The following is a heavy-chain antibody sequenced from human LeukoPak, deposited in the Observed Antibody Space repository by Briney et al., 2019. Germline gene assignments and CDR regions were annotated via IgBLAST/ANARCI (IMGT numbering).Heavy chain of an antibody. D-gene: IGHD3-22*01. Sequence: GGSLRLSCAASGFTFSSYWMSWVRQAPGKGLEWVSAISGSGGSTYYADSMKGRFTISRDNSKNMLYLQMNSLRAEDTAVYYCAKGGRGYYYGGLDYWGQGTLVTVSS. V-gene: IGHV3-23*01. CDR1: GFTFSSYW. J-gene: IGHJ4*02. CDR3: AKGGRGYYYGGLDY. CDR2: ISGSGGST.